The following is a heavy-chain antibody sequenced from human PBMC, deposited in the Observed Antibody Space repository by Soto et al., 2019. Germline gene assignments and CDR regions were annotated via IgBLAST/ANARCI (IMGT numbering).Heavy chain of an antibody. J-gene: IGHJ4*02. CDR2: ISSSSSYI. D-gene: IGHD2-21*02. Sequence: EVQLVESGGGLVNPGGSLRLSCAASGFSFSIYTFNWVRQAPGKRLEWVSSISSSSSYIYYADSVKGRFTISRDNAKNSLYLQMNSLRAEDTAMYYCATGVGGNSATGSYWGQGTLVTVS. V-gene: IGHV3-21*01. CDR3: ATGVGGNSATGSY. CDR1: GFSFSIYT.